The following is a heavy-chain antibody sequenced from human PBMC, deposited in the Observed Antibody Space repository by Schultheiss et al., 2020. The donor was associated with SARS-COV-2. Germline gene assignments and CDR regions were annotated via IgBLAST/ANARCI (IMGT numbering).Heavy chain of an antibody. CDR2: VRLSGST. Sequence: SETLSLTCAVSGDFFSTYYWSWVRQPPGKGLEWFGYVRLSGSTDYNPSLRSRVTISVDTSKNQFSLRLTSVTAADTAVYYCARDAGLTPTGGRGMDVWGQGTTVTVSS. CDR1: GDFFSTYY. D-gene: IGHD3-16*01. CDR3: ARDAGLTPTGGRGMDV. V-gene: IGHV4-59*01. J-gene: IGHJ6*02.